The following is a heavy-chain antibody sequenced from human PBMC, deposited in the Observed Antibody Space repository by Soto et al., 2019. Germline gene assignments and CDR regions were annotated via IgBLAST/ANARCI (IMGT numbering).Heavy chain of an antibody. J-gene: IGHJ5*02. Sequence: QVQLQESGPGLVKPSETLSLTCTVSGGSVSSGSYYWSWIRQPPGKGLEWIGYIYYSGSTNYNPSLKSRVTISVDTSKNQFSLKLSSVTAADTAVYYCARDTGDTFDPWGQGTLVTVSS. CDR3: ARDTGDTFDP. CDR2: IYYSGST. CDR1: GGSVSSGSYY. V-gene: IGHV4-61*01. D-gene: IGHD3-16*01.